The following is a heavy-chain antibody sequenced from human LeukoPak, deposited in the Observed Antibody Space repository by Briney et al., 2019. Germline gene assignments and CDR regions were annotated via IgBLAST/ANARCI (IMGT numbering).Heavy chain of an antibody. J-gene: IGHJ6*02. D-gene: IGHD2-15*01. CDR3: ARDIPKVVDYYYYGMDV. Sequence: ASVKVSCKASGYTFTSYYMHWVRQAPGQGLEWMGIINPSGGSTSYAQKFQGRVTMTRDTSTSTVYMELSSLRSEDTAVYYCARDIPKVVDYYYYGMDVWGQGTTVTVSS. CDR2: INPSGGST. V-gene: IGHV1-46*01. CDR1: GYTFTSYY.